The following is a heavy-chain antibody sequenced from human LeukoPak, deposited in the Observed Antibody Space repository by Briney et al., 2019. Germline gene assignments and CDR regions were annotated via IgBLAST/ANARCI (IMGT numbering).Heavy chain of an antibody. J-gene: IGHJ2*01. Sequence: ASVKVSCKASGYTFTSYAMHWVRQAPGQRLEWMGWINAGNGNTKYSQKFQGRVTITRDTSASTAYMELSSLRSEDTAVYYCARVSDDYGDRALYWYFDLWGRGTLVTVSS. CDR1: GYTFTSYA. CDR3: ARVSDDYGDRALYWYFDL. CDR2: INAGNGNT. V-gene: IGHV1-3*01. D-gene: IGHD4-17*01.